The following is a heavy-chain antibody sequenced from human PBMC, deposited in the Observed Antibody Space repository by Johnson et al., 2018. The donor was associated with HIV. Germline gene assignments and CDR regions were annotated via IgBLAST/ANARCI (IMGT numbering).Heavy chain of an antibody. D-gene: IGHD4-11*01. Sequence: VQLVESGGGLVQPGRSLRLSCAASGFTFDDYAMHWVRQVPGKGLEWVSGITWNSDTIGYVDSVKGRFTISRDHAKNSLYVQMNSLRAEDAAVYYCAKDTYSHRLTVTESGFDIWGQGTMVTVSS. CDR1: GFTFDDYA. V-gene: IGHV3-9*01. CDR2: ITWNSDTI. J-gene: IGHJ3*02. CDR3: AKDTYSHRLTVTESGFDI.